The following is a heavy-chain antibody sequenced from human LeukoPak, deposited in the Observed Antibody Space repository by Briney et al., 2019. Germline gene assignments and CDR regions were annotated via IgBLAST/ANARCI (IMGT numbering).Heavy chain of an antibody. V-gene: IGHV3-15*01. CDR3: TTDPEFHPAFDI. J-gene: IGHJ3*02. Sequence: GGSLRLSCAASGFTFSSYAMSWVRQAPGKGLEWVGRIKSKTDGGTTDYAAPVKGRFTISRDDSKNTLYLQMNSLKTEDTAVYYCTTDPEFHPAFDIWGQGTMVTVSS. CDR1: GFTFSSYA. CDR2: IKSKTDGGTT.